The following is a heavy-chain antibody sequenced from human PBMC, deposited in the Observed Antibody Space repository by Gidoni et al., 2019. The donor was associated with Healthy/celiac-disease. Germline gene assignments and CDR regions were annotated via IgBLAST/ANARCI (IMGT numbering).Heavy chain of an antibody. D-gene: IGHD3-10*01. CDR1: GGSFSGSY. Sequence: QVQLQQWGAGLLKPSETLSLTCAVYGGSFSGSYWSWIRQPPGKGLEWIGEINHSGSTNYNPSLKSRVTISVDTSKNQFSLKLSSVTAADTAVYYCARAGRRRPGGLYYYYGMDVWGQGTTVTVSS. CDR3: ARAGRRRPGGLYYYYGMDV. CDR2: INHSGST. J-gene: IGHJ6*02. V-gene: IGHV4-34*01.